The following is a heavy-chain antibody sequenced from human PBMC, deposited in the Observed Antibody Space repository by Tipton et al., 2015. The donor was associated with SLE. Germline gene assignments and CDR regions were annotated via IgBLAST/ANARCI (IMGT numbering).Heavy chain of an antibody. D-gene: IGHD2-21*01. Sequence: SLRLSCAASELTFSTYGMHWVRQAPGKGLEWVSFIHYDGINKYYADSVKGRFTISRDNSKNTLYLQMNSLRTEDTAIYYCAEACAYCGVDAYFPNWGQGTLGTVSS. V-gene: IGHV3-30*02. CDR2: IHYDGINK. J-gene: IGHJ4*02. CDR3: AEACAYCGVDAYFPN. CDR1: ELTFSTYG.